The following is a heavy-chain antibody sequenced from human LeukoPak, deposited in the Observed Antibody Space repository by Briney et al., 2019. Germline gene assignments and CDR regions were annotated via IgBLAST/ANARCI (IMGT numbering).Heavy chain of an antibody. D-gene: IGHD6-13*01. J-gene: IGHJ4*02. V-gene: IGHV3-23*01. CDR2: ISGSGGST. Sequence: GGSLRLSCAASGFTFSSYAMSWVRQAPGKGLEWVSAISGSGGSTYYADSVKGRFTISRDNSKNTLYLQMNSLRAEDTAVYYCAKPPLYSSSWYYFGYWGQGTLVTVSS. CDR1: GFTFSSYA. CDR3: AKPPLYSSSWYYFGY.